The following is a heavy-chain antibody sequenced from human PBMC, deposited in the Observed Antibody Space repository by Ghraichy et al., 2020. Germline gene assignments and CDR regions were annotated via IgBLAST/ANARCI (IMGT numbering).Heavy chain of an antibody. CDR3: ARGEVARERFLEWDAFDI. D-gene: IGHD3-3*01. Sequence: SETLSLTCTVSGGSISSYYWSWIRQPAGKGLEWIGRIYTSGSTNYNPSLKSRVTMSVDTSKNQFSLKLSSVTAADTAVYYCARGEVARERFLEWDAFDIWGQGTMVTVSS. CDR2: IYTSGST. V-gene: IGHV4-4*07. J-gene: IGHJ3*02. CDR1: GGSISSYY.